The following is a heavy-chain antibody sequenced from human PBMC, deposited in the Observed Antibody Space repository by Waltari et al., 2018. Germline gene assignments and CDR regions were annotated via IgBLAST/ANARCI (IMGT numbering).Heavy chain of an antibody. V-gene: IGHV3-23*01. Sequence: EVLLLESGGGLVQPGGSLRLSCAASGFTFSTYSMIWVRQVPGEGQDWVSSISGSGTVTYYADSAKGRFTISRDNSKNTLYLQMNSLRAEDTALYYCATFKGDYWGQGTLVTVSS. J-gene: IGHJ4*02. CDR1: GFTFSTYS. D-gene: IGHD3-16*01. CDR2: ISGSGTVT. CDR3: ATFKGDY.